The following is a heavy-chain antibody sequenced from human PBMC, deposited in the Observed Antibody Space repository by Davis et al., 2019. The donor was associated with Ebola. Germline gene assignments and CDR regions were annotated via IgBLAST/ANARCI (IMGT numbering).Heavy chain of an antibody. CDR1: GYSFTSYW. Sequence: GESLKISCKGSGYSFTSYWIGWVRQMPGKGLEWMGIIYPGDSDARYSPSFQGQVTISADQSISTAYLQWSSLKASDTAMYYCARPKYSTSLDDAFDVWGQGTIVTVSS. CDR3: ARPKYSTSLDDAFDV. J-gene: IGHJ3*01. CDR2: IYPGDSDA. D-gene: IGHD2/OR15-2a*01. V-gene: IGHV5-51*01.